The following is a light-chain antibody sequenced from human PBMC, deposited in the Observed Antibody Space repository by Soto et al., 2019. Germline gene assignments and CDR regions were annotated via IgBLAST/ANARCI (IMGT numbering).Light chain of an antibody. CDR2: EVS. Sequence: QSALTQPASVSGSPGQSITISCTGTSSDVGGYNYVSWYQQHPGKAPKLMIYEVSNRPSGVSNRFSGSKSGNTASLTISGIQAEDEADDYCSSYTSSSTYVFGTGTKVT. V-gene: IGLV2-14*01. CDR3: SSYTSSSTYV. CDR1: SSDVGGYNY. J-gene: IGLJ1*01.